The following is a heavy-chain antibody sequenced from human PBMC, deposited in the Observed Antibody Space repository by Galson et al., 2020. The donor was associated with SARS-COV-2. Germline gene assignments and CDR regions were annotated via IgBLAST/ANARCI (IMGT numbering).Heavy chain of an antibody. Sequence: SETLSLTCTVSGGSIRRSDYCWGWIRQPPGKGPEWIGSICYSGSTYYTVSRKSRVTMSVDTSKNQFSLKLSSMTAADTAVHYGARTGYCGGATCHLKDFAVWGQGTMVTVSS. CDR3: ARTGYCGGATCHLKDFAV. CDR1: GGSIRRSDYC. D-gene: IGHD2-21*01. J-gene: IGHJ3*01. CDR2: ICYSGST. V-gene: IGHV4-39*01.